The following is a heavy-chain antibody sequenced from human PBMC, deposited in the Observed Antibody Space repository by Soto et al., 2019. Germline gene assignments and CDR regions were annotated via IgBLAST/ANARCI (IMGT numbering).Heavy chain of an antibody. V-gene: IGHV3-21*01. D-gene: IGHD4-17*01. CDR2: ISSSSSYI. Sequence: GSLRLSCAASGFTFSSYSINWVRQAPGKGLEWVSSISSSSSYIYYADSVKGRFTISRDNAKNSLYLQMNSLRAEDTAVYYCARAQGGTVTSHYYYYYMDVWGKGTTVTVSS. J-gene: IGHJ6*03. CDR1: GFTFSSYS. CDR3: ARAQGGTVTSHYYYYYMDV.